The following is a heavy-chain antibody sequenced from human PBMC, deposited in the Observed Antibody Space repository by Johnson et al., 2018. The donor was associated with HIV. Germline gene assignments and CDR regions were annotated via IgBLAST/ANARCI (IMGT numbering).Heavy chain of an antibody. J-gene: IGHJ3*02. V-gene: IGHV3-66*03. Sequence: VQLVESGGGLIQPGGSLRLSCAGTGFTVSSNYMYWVRQAPGKGLECVSVIYSGGGTYYADSVKGRFTISRDNSKNTLYLQMNSLRAEDTAVYYCAREGRRDAFDIWGQGTMVTVSS. CDR2: IYSGGGT. CDR3: AREGRRDAFDI. CDR1: GFTVSSNY.